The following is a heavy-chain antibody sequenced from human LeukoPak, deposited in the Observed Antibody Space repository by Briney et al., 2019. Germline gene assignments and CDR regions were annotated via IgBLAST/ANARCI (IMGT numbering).Heavy chain of an antibody. CDR3: ARERRSRLYYYDSSGYLV. V-gene: IGHV1-18*01. J-gene: IGHJ1*01. CDR1: GYTFTSYG. CDR2: ISAHNGNT. D-gene: IGHD3-22*01. Sequence: WASVKVSCKASGYTFTSYGISWVRQAPGQGLEWLGWISAHNGNTNYAQKLQGRVTMTTDTSTSTAYMELRSLRSDDTAVYYCARERRSRLYYYDSSGYLVWGQGTLVTVSS.